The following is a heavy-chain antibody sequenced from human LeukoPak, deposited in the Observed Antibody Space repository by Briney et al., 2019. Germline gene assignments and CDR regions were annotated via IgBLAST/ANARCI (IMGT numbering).Heavy chain of an antibody. CDR2: ISSSSSYI. V-gene: IGHV3-21*01. CDR1: GFTFSSYS. Sequence: GGSLRLSCAASGFTFSSYSMNWVRQAPGKGLEWVSSISSSSSYIYYADSVKGRFTISRDNAKNSLYLQMNSLRPEDTAVYYCARGRTSGGMTTEIDYWGQGTLVTVSS. D-gene: IGHD4-11*01. CDR3: ARGRTSGGMTTEIDY. J-gene: IGHJ4*02.